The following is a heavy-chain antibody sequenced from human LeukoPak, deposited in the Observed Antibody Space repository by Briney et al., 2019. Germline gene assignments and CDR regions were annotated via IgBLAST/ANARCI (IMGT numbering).Heavy chain of an antibody. CDR1: GFTVSSNY. Sequence: GRSLRLSCAASGFTVSSNYMSWVRQAPGKGLEWVSVIYSGGSTYYADSVKGRFTISRDNSKNTLYLQMNSLRAEDTAVYYCATSGYSSSWYYFDYWGQGTLVTVSS. CDR2: IYSGGST. CDR3: ATSGYSSSWYYFDY. V-gene: IGHV3-53*01. J-gene: IGHJ4*02. D-gene: IGHD6-13*01.